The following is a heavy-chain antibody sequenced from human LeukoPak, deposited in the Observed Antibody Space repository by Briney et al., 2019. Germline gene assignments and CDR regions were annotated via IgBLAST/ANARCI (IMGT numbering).Heavy chain of an antibody. V-gene: IGHV3-23*01. J-gene: IGHJ4*02. CDR1: GFTFSSCA. D-gene: IGHD1-26*01. Sequence: PGGSLRLSCAASGFTFSSCAMSWVRQAPGKGLQWVSVVSGSGGSTNYADSVKGRFTISRDNSKNTLYLQMNSLRAEDTAVYYCAKGPSGSSPYYFDYWGQGTLVTVSS. CDR2: VSGSGGST. CDR3: AKGPSGSSPYYFDY.